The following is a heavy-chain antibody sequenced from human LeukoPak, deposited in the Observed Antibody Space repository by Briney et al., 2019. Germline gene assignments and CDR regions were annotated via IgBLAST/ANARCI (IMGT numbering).Heavy chain of an antibody. V-gene: IGHV5-51*01. J-gene: IGHJ4*02. CDR1: EYSFATYW. D-gene: IGHD2-15*01. CDR3: ASEYCSGGNCYFDY. Sequence: KSGESEKISCKGSEYSFATYWIGWVRQMPGQGLEWMGIIFPGDSDTRYSPSFQGQVTISADKSISTAYLQWSSLKASDTAIYYCASEYCSGGNCYFDYWGQGTLVTVSS. CDR2: IFPGDSDT.